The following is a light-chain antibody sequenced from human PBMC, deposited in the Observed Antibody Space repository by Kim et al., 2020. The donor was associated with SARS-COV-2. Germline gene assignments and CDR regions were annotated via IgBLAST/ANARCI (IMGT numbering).Light chain of an antibody. J-gene: IGLJ3*02. V-gene: IGLV2-14*01. CDR1: GSDVGAYDY. CDR2: DVS. Sequence: QPITSPCTGTGSDVGAYDYVSWYQQPPDRAPKLLLFDVSNRPSGVSNRFSGSKSGNTASLTISELQAEDEGYYYCSSYTTTSALGVFGGGTQLTVL. CDR3: SSYTTTSALGV.